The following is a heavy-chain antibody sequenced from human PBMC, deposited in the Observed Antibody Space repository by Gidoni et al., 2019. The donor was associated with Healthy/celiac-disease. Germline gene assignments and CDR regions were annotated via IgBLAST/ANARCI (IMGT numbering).Heavy chain of an antibody. CDR1: GGSFSGYY. Sequence: QVQLQQWGAGLLKPSETLSLTCAVYGGSFSGYYWSWIRQPPGKGLEWIGEINHSGSTNYNPSLKSRVTISVDTSKNQFSLKLSSVTAADTAVYYCARVRGNMRNDAFDIWGQGTMVTVSS. CDR3: ARVRGNMRNDAFDI. J-gene: IGHJ3*02. CDR2: INHSGST. D-gene: IGHD2-15*01. V-gene: IGHV4-34*01.